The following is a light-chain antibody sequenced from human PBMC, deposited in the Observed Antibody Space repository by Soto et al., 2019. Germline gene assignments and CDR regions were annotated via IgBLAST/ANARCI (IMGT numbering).Light chain of an antibody. CDR3: FQDFNYPRT. V-gene: IGKV1-6*01. CDR2: DAI. CDR1: QGINND. J-gene: IGKJ3*01. Sequence: AIQLTQSPSSLSADVGDRFTITCRASQGINNDVAWFQQRPGRAPKLLIYDAINVQSGVPSRFSGSGSGAYFRLTISSLQPEDSATYYCFQDFNYPRTFGPGTRVDI.